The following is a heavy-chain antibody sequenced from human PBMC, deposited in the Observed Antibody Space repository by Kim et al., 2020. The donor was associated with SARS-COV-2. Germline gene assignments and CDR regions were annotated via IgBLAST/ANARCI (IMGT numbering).Heavy chain of an antibody. V-gene: IGHV1-69*04. Sequence: KFQGRVTITADKSTSTAYMELSSLRSEDTAVYYCARGESYYYDSSGTNQWGQGTLVTVSS. J-gene: IGHJ4*02. D-gene: IGHD3-22*01. CDR3: ARGESYYYDSSGTNQ.